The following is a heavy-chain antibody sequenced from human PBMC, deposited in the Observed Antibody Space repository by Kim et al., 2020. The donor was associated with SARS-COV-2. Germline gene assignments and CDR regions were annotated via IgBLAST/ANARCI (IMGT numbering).Heavy chain of an antibody. CDR3: ARAGSIYYYFDY. J-gene: IGHJ4*02. D-gene: IGHD3-3*01. Sequence: YNPSLKSRVTISVDTSKNQFSLKLSSVTAADTAVYYCARAGSIYYYFDYWGQGTLVTVSS. V-gene: IGHV4-34*01.